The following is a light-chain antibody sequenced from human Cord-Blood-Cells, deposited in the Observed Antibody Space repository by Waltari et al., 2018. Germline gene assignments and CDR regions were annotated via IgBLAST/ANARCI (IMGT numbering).Light chain of an antibody. CDR3: SSYTSSSNVV. CDR1: SSDVGGYNY. V-gene: IGLV2-14*01. CDR2: DVS. J-gene: IGLJ2*01. Sequence: QSALTQPASVSGSPGQSITISCTGTSSDVGGYNYVSWYQQHPGKAPKLMIYDVSNRPSGVSTRFSGSNSGNTASLTISGLQAEDEADYYCSSYTSSSNVVFGGGTKLTVL.